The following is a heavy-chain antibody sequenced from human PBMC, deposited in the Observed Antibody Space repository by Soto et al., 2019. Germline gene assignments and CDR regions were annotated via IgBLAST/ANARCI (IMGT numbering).Heavy chain of an antibody. J-gene: IGHJ4*02. Sequence: SETLSLTSTVSGGYIRSSSYYWGWIRQPPGKGLEWIGSIYYSGSTYYNPSLKSRVTISVDTSKNQFSLKLSSVTAADTAVYYCASQQGYCSGGSCSDYWGQGTLVTVSS. CDR2: IYYSGST. V-gene: IGHV4-39*01. CDR1: GGYIRSSSYY. CDR3: ASQQGYCSGGSCSDY. D-gene: IGHD2-15*01.